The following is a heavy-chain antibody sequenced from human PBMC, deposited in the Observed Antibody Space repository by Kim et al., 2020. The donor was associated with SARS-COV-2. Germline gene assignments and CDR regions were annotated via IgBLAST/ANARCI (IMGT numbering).Heavy chain of an antibody. Sequence: SETLSLTCTVSGGSISSYYWSWIRQPPGKGLEWIGYIYYSGSTNYNPSLKSRVTISVDTSKNQFSLKLSSVTAADTAVYYCAIHPISGYDFWGFYYWGQGTLLPVSS. D-gene: IGHD5-12*01. CDR2: IYYSGST. CDR3: AIHPISGYDFWGFYY. J-gene: IGHJ4*02. CDR1: GGSISSYY. V-gene: IGHV4-59*01.